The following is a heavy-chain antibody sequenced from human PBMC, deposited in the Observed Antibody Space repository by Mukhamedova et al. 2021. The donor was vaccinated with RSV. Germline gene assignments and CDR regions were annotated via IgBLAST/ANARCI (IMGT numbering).Heavy chain of an antibody. V-gene: IGHV4-59*01. CDR3: ARKGGSGSAFDI. D-gene: IGHD2-15*01. Sequence: ISSYYWSWIRQPPGKGLEWIGYIYYSGSTNYNPSLKSRVTISVDTSKNQFSLKLSSVTAADTAVYYCARKGGSGSAFDIWGQGTM. CDR1: ISSYY. CDR2: IYYSGST. J-gene: IGHJ3*02.